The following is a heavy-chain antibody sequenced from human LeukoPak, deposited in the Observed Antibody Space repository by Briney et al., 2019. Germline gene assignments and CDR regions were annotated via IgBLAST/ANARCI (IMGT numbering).Heavy chain of an antibody. Sequence: SETLSLTCTVSGGSISSYYWSWIRQPAGKGLEWIGRIYTSGSTNYNPSLKSRVTMSVDTSKNQFSLKLSSVTAADTAVYYCARGQTAMVRGLSAFDIWGQGTMVTVSS. CDR3: ARGQTAMVRGLSAFDI. CDR1: GGSISSYY. V-gene: IGHV4-4*07. J-gene: IGHJ3*02. D-gene: IGHD5-18*01. CDR2: IYTSGST.